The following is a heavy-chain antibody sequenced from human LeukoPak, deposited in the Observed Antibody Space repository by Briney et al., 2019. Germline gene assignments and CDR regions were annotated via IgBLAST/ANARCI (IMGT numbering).Heavy chain of an antibody. CDR2: IIPILGTT. CDR3: ARGSIRGAFDV. J-gene: IGHJ3*01. CDR1: GGTFSSYA. D-gene: IGHD3-10*01. V-gene: IGHV1-69*06. Sequence: SVKVSCKASGGTFSSYAISWVRQAPGQGLEWMGVIIPILGTTNYAQSFQGRVTITADKSTSIAYMELSSLRSEDTAVYYCARGSIRGAFDVWGQGTMVIVSS.